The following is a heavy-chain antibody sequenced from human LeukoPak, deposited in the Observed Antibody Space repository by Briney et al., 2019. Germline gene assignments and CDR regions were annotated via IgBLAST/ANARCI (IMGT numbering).Heavy chain of an antibody. V-gene: IGHV3-74*01. CDR3: LTIVETTTGAFDI. CDR2: LNADDMTT. D-gene: IGHD5-18*01. J-gene: IGHJ3*02. CDR1: GFTFSRYW. Sequence: GGSLRLSCATSGFTFSRYWLHWVRQPPGKGLVWLSRLNADDMTTSYADSVKGRFTTSGDDARKTLYLQMNSLSAEDTAVYYCLTIVETTTGAFDIWGQGAMVTVSS.